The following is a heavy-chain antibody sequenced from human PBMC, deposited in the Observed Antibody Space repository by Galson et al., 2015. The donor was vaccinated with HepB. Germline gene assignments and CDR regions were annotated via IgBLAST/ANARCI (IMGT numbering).Heavy chain of an antibody. CDR1: GGTFSSYA. CDR3: ARDGSVAAAGKRLGAFDI. CDR2: IIPIFGTA. J-gene: IGHJ3*02. V-gene: IGHV1-69*13. Sequence: SVKVSCKASGGTFSSYAISWVRQAPGQGLEWMGGIIPIFGTANYAQKFQGRVTITADESTSTAYMELSSLRSEDTAVYYCARDGSVAAAGKRLGAFDIWGQGTMVTVSS. D-gene: IGHD6-13*01.